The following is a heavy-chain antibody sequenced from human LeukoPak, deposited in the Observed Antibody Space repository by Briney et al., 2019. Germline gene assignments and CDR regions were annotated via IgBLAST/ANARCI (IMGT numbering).Heavy chain of an antibody. CDR2: IYYTGIT. V-gene: IGHV4-30-4*01. J-gene: IGHJ4*02. D-gene: IGHD1-26*01. CDR1: GGSISNGYYY. CDR3: ARASYVGAPITLGG. Sequence: PSETLSLTCTVSGGSISNGYYYWNWIRQPPGKGLEWIGYIYYTGITSYNPSLKSRVIISEDTSKNQFSLKLTSVTAADTAVYYCARASYVGAPITLGGWGQGNLVTVSS.